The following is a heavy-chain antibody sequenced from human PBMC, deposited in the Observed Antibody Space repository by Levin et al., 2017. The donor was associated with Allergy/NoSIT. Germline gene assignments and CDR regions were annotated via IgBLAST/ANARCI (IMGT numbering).Heavy chain of an antibody. CDR3: ATLYPHDY. CDR1: GFTFSTFW. Sequence: HAGGSLRLSCAASGFTFSTFWMHWVRQTPGKGLVWVARIKSDGSTATYADSVKGRFTISRDNAKNMVYLQMDDLRVDDAAVYYCATLYPHDYWGQGTLVTVSS. D-gene: IGHD2-2*02. V-gene: IGHV3-74*01. CDR2: IKSDGSTA. J-gene: IGHJ4*02.